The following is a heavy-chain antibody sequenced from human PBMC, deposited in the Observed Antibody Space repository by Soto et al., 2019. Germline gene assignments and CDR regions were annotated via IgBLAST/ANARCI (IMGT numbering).Heavy chain of an antibody. Sequence: PSETLSLTCTVSGGSISSGGYYWSWIRQHPGKGLEWIGYIYYSGSTYYNPSLKSRVTILVDTSKNQFSMKLSSVTAAGTAVYYCARVVRGVIIRSGNWFAPWGQGTLVTVSS. D-gene: IGHD3-10*02. CDR3: ARVVRGVIIRSGNWFAP. J-gene: IGHJ5*02. CDR1: GGSISSGGYY. V-gene: IGHV4-31*03. CDR2: IYYSGST.